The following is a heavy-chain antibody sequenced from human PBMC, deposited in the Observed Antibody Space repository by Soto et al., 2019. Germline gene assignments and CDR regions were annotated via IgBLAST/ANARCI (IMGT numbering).Heavy chain of an antibody. Sequence: QVQLVQSGAEVRKPGASVKVSCKASGYTFSDYYIHWVRQAPGQGLEWMGWINHNSGGTKYAPKCQGGVTMTRDTSITTAYMELSRLRAGDTALYYCAREPATAKPEGVDFWGQGTLVTVSS. V-gene: IGHV1-2*02. D-gene: IGHD1-1*01. CDR1: GYTFSDYY. CDR3: AREPATAKPEGVDF. J-gene: IGHJ4*02. CDR2: INHNSGGT.